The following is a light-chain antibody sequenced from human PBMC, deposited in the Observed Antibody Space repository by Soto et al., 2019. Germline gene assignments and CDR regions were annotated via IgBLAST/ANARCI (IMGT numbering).Light chain of an antibody. V-gene: IGLV2-14*01. CDR1: SSDVGNYKY. J-gene: IGLJ1*01. CDR2: EVS. CDR3: FSYTSSGTYV. Sequence: QSVLTQPASVAGSPGHSITISCTGTSSDVGNYKYVSWYQQHPGEAPKLMIYEVSNRPSGVSNRFSGSKSGNTASLTISGLQAEDETDYYCFSYTSSGTYVFGTGTKVTVL.